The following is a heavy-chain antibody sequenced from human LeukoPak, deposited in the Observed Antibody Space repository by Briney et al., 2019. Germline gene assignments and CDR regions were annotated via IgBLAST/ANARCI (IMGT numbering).Heavy chain of an antibody. V-gene: IGHV3-30*02. Sequence: GGSLRLSCAASGFTFSSYGMHWVRQAPGKGLEWVAFIRYDGSNKYYADSVKGRFTISRDNSKNMLYLQMNSLRAEDTAVYYCAKGSSGWPTLNWFDPWGQGTLVTVSS. CDR1: GFTFSSYG. J-gene: IGHJ5*02. CDR3: AKGSSGWPTLNWFDP. CDR2: IRYDGSNK. D-gene: IGHD6-19*01.